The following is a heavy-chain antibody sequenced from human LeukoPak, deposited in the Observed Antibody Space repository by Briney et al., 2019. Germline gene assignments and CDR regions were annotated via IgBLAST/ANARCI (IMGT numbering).Heavy chain of an antibody. D-gene: IGHD2/OR15-2a*01. V-gene: IGHV4-59*01. CDR2: IYHSGST. CDR3: SSHLSNAFDI. Sequence: PSETLSITCTVSCGSIRCYYWSWIRQPPGKGLEWIGYIYHSGSTNYNPSLTSRVTMSVDASKNQFSLKLSSVTAADTAVYYCSSHLSNAFDIWGQGTMVIVSS. CDR1: CGSIRCYY. J-gene: IGHJ3*02.